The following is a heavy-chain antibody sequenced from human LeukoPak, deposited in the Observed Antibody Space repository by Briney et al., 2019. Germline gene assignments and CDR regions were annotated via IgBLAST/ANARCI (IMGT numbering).Heavy chain of an antibody. Sequence: SETLSLTCTVSGGSISSTNYYWGWARQPPGKGLEWIGSIYYSGITYYNPSLKSRVTISVDTSKNQFSLKLSSVTAADTAVYYCARLLADAYQWFDPWGQGTLVTASS. D-gene: IGHD3-16*01. CDR3: ARLLADAYQWFDP. CDR1: GGSISSTNYY. CDR2: IYYSGIT. J-gene: IGHJ5*02. V-gene: IGHV4-39*01.